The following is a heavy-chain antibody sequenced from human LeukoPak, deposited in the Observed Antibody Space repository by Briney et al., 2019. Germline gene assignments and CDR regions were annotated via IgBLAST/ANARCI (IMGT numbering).Heavy chain of an antibody. D-gene: IGHD2-15*01. CDR1: GGSIGIYY. Sequence: PSETLSLTCTVSGGSIGIYYWSWVRQPPGKGLEWFAYIDYSGSTRYNPSLQSRVSISVDTSKNQFSLRLSSVTAADSAVYYCARSALGFCSGGTCPYYFDHWGQGNLVTVSS. CDR3: ARSALGFCSGGTCPYYFDH. CDR2: IDYSGST. V-gene: IGHV4-59*01. J-gene: IGHJ4*02.